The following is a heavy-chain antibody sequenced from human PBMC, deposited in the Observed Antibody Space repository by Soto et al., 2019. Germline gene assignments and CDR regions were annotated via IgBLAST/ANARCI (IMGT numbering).Heavy chain of an antibody. CDR3: ARDNHYYDSSGLGFDS. D-gene: IGHD3-22*01. V-gene: IGHV4-31*03. Sequence: SATLSLTCTVSGGSISSGGYYWSWIRQHPGKGLEWIGYIYYSGSTYYNPSLKSRVTISVDTSKNQFSLKLSSVTAADTAVYYCARDNHYYDSSGLGFDSWGQGTVVTVSS. CDR1: GGSISSGGYY. J-gene: IGHJ4*02. CDR2: IYYSGST.